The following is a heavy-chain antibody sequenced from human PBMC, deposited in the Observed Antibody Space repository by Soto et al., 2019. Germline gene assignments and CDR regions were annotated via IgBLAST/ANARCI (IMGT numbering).Heavy chain of an antibody. D-gene: IGHD3-22*01. Sequence: EVQLLESGGGLVQPGGSLRLSCAASGFRFSNYAMNWVRQAPGKGLEWVAGISGSGVNTYYADSVRGRFTISRDNSKNTLYLQMNSLRDEDTAVYYCAKARSGNYQYYIDYWGQGTLVTVSS. CDR2: ISGSGVNT. V-gene: IGHV3-23*01. CDR3: AKARSGNYQYYIDY. CDR1: GFRFSNYA. J-gene: IGHJ4*02.